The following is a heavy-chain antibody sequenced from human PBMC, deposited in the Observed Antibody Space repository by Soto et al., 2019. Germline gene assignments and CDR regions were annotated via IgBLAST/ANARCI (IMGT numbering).Heavy chain of an antibody. D-gene: IGHD3-3*01. CDR1: GLTFSDYY. CDR3: ATGPRRLSD. CDR2: ISGSSSDI. J-gene: IGHJ4*02. Sequence: QVQLVQSGGGLVKPGESLRLSCATSGLTFSDYYMSWIRQAPGKGLESLSYISGSSSDIKYADSVKGRFTISRDNAKKSVYLQMTSLRAEDPAVYYCATGPRRLSDWGQGTPVIVSP. V-gene: IGHV3-11*05.